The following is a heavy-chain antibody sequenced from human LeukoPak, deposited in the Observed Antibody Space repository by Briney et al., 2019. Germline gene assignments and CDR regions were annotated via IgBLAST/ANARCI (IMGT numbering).Heavy chain of an antibody. J-gene: IGHJ4*02. CDR3: ARTARLLDY. Sequence: GGSLILSCVASGITFSDVYMTWIRQAPGRGPQWVSYTGPDGTDTVYADSVKGRFTISRDNAQKSLYLQMNNLRADDTAVYHCARTARLLDYWGQGTLVTVSS. V-gene: IGHV3-11*01. CDR1: GITFSDVY. CDR2: TGPDGTDT.